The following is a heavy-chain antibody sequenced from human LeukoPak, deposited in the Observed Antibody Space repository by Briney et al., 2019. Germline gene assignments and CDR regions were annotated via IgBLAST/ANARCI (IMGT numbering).Heavy chain of an antibody. V-gene: IGHV3-74*01. CDR1: GFTFSSYW. CDR3: ARRDSSSGWDY. J-gene: IGHJ4*02. CDR2: INSDGSST. D-gene: IGHD6-19*01. Sequence: GGSLRLSCAASGFTFSSYWMPWVRQAPGKGLVWVSRINSDGSSTSYADSVKGRFTISRDNAKNTLYLQMNSLRAEDTAVYYCARRDSSSGWDYWGQGTLVTVSS.